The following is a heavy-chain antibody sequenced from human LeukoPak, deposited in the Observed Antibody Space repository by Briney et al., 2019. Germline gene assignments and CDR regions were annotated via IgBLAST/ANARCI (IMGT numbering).Heavy chain of an antibody. D-gene: IGHD4/OR15-4a*01. V-gene: IGHV3-48*03. CDR2: ISSTGSWT. CDR1: GFTFSVFE. J-gene: IGHJ5*02. CDR3: ARGPPPHVTMTWFDP. Sequence: GGSLRLSCAASGFTFSVFEMNWVRQAPGKGLEWVSYISSTGSWTYYADSVKGRFTISRDNAKNSLYLQVNSLRDEDTAVYYCARGPPPHVTMTWFDPWGQGTLVTVSS.